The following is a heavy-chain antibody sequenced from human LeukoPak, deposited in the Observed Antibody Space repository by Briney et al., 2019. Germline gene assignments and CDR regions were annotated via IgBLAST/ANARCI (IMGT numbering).Heavy chain of an antibody. CDR2: ISTGSGTV. CDR1: GITFSTSS. Sequence: PGGSLRLSCEVSGITFSTSSMNWVRQAPGKGLEWISYISTGSGTVYYAESVKGRFTISRDNAKNSLYLQMNNLRAEDTAVYYCARHKDYYYSYMDVWGKGTTVTISS. V-gene: IGHV3-48*01. CDR3: ARHKDYYYSYMDV. J-gene: IGHJ6*03.